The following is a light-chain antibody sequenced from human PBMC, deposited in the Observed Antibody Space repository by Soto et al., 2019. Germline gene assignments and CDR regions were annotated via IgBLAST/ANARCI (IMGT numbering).Light chain of an antibody. V-gene: IGKV1-39*01. CDR1: QYINIY. Sequence: DIQMTQSPSSLSASVGDRVTITCRASQYINIYLNWYQQKPGKAPKLLIYTASTLQSGVPSRFSGSGSGTDFTLTISSLQPEDFATYYCQQIYITPYTFGQGTKLELK. CDR2: TAS. CDR3: QQIYITPYT. J-gene: IGKJ2*01.